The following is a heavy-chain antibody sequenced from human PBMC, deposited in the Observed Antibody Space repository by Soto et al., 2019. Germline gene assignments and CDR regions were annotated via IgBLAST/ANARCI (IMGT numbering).Heavy chain of an antibody. Sequence: QVQLVESGGGGVQPGRSLRLSCAASGFTFSSYAMHWVRQAPGKGLEWVAVISYDGSNKYYADSVKGRFTISRDNSKNTLYLQMNSLRAEDTAVYYCARDPVLAFVAAYYFDYWGQGTLVTVSS. CDR2: ISYDGSNK. D-gene: IGHD6-19*01. J-gene: IGHJ4*02. CDR1: GFTFSSYA. V-gene: IGHV3-30-3*01. CDR3: ARDPVLAFVAAYYFDY.